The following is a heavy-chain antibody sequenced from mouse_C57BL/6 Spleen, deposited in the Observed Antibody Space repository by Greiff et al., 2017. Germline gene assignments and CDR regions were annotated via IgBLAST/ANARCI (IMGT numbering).Heavy chain of an antibody. V-gene: IGHV2-9-1*01. J-gene: IGHJ4*01. CDR2: IWTGGGT. CDR3: ATTVDYAMDY. Sequence: VKVVESGPGLVAPSQSLSITCTVSGFSLTSYAISWVRQPPGKGLEWLGVIWTGGGTNYNSALKSRLSISKDNSKSQVFLKMNSLQTDDTARYYCATTVDYAMDYWGQGTSVTVSS. CDR1: GFSLTSYA. D-gene: IGHD1-1*01.